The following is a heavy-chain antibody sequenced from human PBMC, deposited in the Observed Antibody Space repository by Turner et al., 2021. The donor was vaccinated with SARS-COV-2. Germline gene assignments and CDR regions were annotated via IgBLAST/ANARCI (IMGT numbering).Heavy chain of an antibody. CDR2: FIPMYDTT. V-gene: IGHV1-69*01. J-gene: IGHJ3*02. Sequence: QVQLVQSGAEVKKPGSSVKVSCKVSGGTFSSYSINWVRQAPGQGIEWMGGFIPMYDTTTYAQRFRGRVTITADESTGTAYMELTRLISGDTAIYFCASMDYGGDAGHAFDIWAQGTWVTVSS. CDR1: GGTFSSYS. D-gene: IGHD4-17*01. CDR3: ASMDYGGDAGHAFDI.